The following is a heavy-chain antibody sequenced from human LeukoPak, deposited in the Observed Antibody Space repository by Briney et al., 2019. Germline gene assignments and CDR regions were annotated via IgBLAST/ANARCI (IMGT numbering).Heavy chain of an antibody. V-gene: IGHV3-30*02. D-gene: IGHD2-2*01. CDR1: GFGLSAYG. J-gene: IGHJ4*02. CDR3: AKELSRIVPAAWAF. CDR2: IQYDVSSI. Sequence: GGSLRLSCAASGFGLSAYGMHWGRQAPGEGLGWVAFIQYDVSSIYYTDSVKGRFTISRDNSKNTLYLQMDSLRVEDTAIYYCAKELSRIVPAAWAFWGQGALLSVSS.